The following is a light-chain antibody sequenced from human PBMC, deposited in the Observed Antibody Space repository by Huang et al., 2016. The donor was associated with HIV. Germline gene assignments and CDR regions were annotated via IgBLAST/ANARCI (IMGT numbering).Light chain of an antibody. CDR1: QSLLHSNGYNY. CDR2: LGS. V-gene: IGKV2-28*01. J-gene: IGKJ4*01. Sequence: DIVMTQSPLSLPVTPGGPASISCRSSQSLLHSNGYNYLDWYLQKPGQSPQLLIYLGSNRASGVPDRFSGSGSGTDFTLKISRVEAEDVGVYHCMQALQTPLTFGGGTKVEI. CDR3: MQALQTPLT.